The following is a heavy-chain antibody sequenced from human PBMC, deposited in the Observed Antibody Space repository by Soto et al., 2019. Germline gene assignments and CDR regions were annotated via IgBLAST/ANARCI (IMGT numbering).Heavy chain of an antibody. CDR3: VRLIGNSWLDF. CDR1: GDSVSSSSVT. D-gene: IGHD1-26*01. Sequence: SQTLPLTCAISGDSVSSSSVTWNWIRQSPSRGLEWLGRTYYRSKWYNDYAESVKSRITINPDTSKNQFSLHLNSVTPEDTAVYYCVRLIGNSWLDFWGQGTLVTVS. CDR2: TYYRSKWYN. J-gene: IGHJ5*01. V-gene: IGHV6-1*01.